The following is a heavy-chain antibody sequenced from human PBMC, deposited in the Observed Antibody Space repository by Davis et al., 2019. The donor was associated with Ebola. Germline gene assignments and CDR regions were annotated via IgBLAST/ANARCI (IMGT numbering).Heavy chain of an antibody. V-gene: IGHV1-24*01. CDR3: ATDLRVTMVRGVPVLFYYGMDV. CDR1: GYTLTELS. CDR2: FDPEDGET. Sequence: ASVKVSCRVSGYTLTELSMHWVRQAPGKGLEWMGGFDPEDGETIYAQKFQGRVTMTEDTSTDTAYMELSSLRSEDTAVYYCATDLRVTMVRGVPVLFYYGMDVWGQGTTVTVSS. D-gene: IGHD3-10*01. J-gene: IGHJ6*02.